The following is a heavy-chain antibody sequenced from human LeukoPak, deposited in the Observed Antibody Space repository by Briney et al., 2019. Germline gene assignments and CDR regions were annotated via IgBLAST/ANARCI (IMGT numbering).Heavy chain of an antibody. CDR1: GGSISTNPYW. D-gene: IGHD7-27*01. CDR2: ISHRGST. V-gene: IGHV4-4*02. CDR3: ARAPPWALDY. Sequence: PSGTPSLTCTVSGGSISTNPYWWTWVRQPPGKGLEWIGEISHRGSTKYNPSLRSRVTISADESKNQFSLTFSSVTAADTAVHFCARAPPWALDYWGPGNLATVSS. J-gene: IGHJ4*02.